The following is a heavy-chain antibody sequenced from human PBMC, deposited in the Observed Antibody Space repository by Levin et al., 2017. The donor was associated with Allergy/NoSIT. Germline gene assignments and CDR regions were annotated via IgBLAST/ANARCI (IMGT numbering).Heavy chain of an antibody. D-gene: IGHD3-10*01. Sequence: ASVKVSCAASGFTFDDYPMHWVRQAPGKGLEWVSLISWDGGSTYYADSVKGRFTISRDNSKNSLYLQMNSLRTEDTALYYCAKDIAPSYPFGELLYLDGMDVWGQGTTVTVSS. V-gene: IGHV3-43*01. CDR3: AKDIAPSYPFGELLYLDGMDV. J-gene: IGHJ6*02. CDR1: GFTFDDYP. CDR2: ISWDGGST.